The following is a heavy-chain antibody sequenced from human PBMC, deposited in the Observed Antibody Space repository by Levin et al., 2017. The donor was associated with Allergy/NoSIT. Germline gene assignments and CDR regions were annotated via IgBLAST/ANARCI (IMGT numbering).Heavy chain of an antibody. CDR3: ARGSIAASVTDY. V-gene: IGHV3-53*01. CDR2: IYSGGST. J-gene: IGHJ4*02. Sequence: GESLKISCAASGFTVSSNYMSWVRQAPGKGLEWVSVIYSGGSTYYADSVKGRFTISRDNSKNTLYLQMNSLRAEDTAVYYCARGSIAASVTDYWGQGTLVTVSS. CDR1: GFTVSSNY. D-gene: IGHD6-6*01.